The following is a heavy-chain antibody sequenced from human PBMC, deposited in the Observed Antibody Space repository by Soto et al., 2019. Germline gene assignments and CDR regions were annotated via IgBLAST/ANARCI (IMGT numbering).Heavy chain of an antibody. D-gene: IGHD5-18*01. J-gene: IGHJ4*02. Sequence: EVQLVESGGGLVQPGGSLRLSCEASGFTFRSYWMTWVRQAPGKGLEWVANIKQDGSEKHYVDSVKGRFTISRDNAKSSLYLQKNSLRAEDTAVYYCARVLTARVFDYWGQGTLVTVSS. CDR2: IKQDGSEK. CDR1: GFTFRSYW. V-gene: IGHV3-7*01. CDR3: ARVLTARVFDY.